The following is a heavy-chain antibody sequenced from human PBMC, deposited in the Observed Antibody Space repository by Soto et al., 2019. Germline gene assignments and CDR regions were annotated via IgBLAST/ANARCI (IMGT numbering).Heavy chain of an antibody. CDR2: IFYSGST. CDR1: SGSISSTIYS. V-gene: IGHV4-39*01. D-gene: IGHD6-13*01. J-gene: IGHJ6*02. CDR3: ARHARIAAAVMYYYYGMDV. Sequence: SETLSLTCTVSSGSISSTIYSWDWIRQPPGKGLEWIGSIFYSGSTYYNPSLKSRVTISVDTSKNQFSLKLSSVTAADTAVYYCARHARIAAAVMYYYYGMDVWGQGTTVTVSS.